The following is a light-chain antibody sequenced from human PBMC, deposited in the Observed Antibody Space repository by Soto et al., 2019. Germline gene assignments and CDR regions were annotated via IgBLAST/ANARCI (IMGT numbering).Light chain of an antibody. Sequence: DIQMTQSPSSLSASVGDRVTMTCRASQSITTHVNWYQQKPGKDPKLLIYDASILQSGVPSRFSSSGSGTDFTLTISSLQPEDFATYFRQQSYRTPAPPTFGHGTKVEIK. J-gene: IGKJ2*01. CDR2: DAS. CDR3: QQSYRTPAPPT. CDR1: QSITTH. V-gene: IGKV1-39*01.